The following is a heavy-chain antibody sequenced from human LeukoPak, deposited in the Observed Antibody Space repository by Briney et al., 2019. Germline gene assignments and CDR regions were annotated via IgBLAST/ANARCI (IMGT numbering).Heavy chain of an antibody. Sequence: ASVKVSCKGSGYSSTSYAMNWVRQAPGQGLEWMGIINPSGGSTSYAQKFQGRVTMTRDMSTSTVYMELSSLRSEDTAVYYCARVSLGSSWYDYWGQGTLVTVSS. CDR2: INPSGGST. CDR1: GYSSTSYA. V-gene: IGHV1-46*01. CDR3: ARVSLGSSWYDY. D-gene: IGHD6-13*01. J-gene: IGHJ4*02.